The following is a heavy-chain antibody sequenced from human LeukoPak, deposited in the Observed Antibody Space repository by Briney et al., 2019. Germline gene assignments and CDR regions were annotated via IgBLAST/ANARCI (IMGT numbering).Heavy chain of an antibody. CDR3: ARVYSSSWYGDWFDP. CDR2: IKQDGSEK. Sequence: GGSLRLSCAASGFTFSSYWMSWVRQAPGKGLEWVANIKQDGSEKYYVDSVKGRFTISRDNAKNSLHLQMNSLRAEDTAVYYCARVYSSSWYGDWFDPWGQGTLVTVSS. J-gene: IGHJ5*02. D-gene: IGHD6-13*01. CDR1: GFTFSSYW. V-gene: IGHV3-7*01.